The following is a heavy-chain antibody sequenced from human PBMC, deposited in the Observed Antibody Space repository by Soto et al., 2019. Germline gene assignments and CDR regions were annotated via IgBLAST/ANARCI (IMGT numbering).Heavy chain of an antibody. CDR3: AGWNYDY. CDR1: GFTFSDHY. Sequence: PGGSLRLSCAASGFTFSDHYMDWVRQAPGKGLEWVSAISQSAGGNTYYADSVKGRFTISRDDSKNTLYLQMDSLRPEDTAQYYCAGWNYDYWGQGTQVTVSS. CDR2: ISQSAGGNT. V-gene: IGHV3-23*01. J-gene: IGHJ4*02. D-gene: IGHD1-7*01.